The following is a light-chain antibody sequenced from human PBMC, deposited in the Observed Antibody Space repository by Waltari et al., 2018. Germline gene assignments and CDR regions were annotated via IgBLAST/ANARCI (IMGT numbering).Light chain of an antibody. J-gene: IGKJ1*01. V-gene: IGKV1-9*01. CDR2: GAS. CDR3: QQYKNSKT. Sequence: IQLTQSPSSLSASVGDRVTIPCRASQGISSYLAWYQQKPGKAPKLLIYGASTLQSGVPSRFSGSGSGTDFTLTISSLQPEDFATYYCQQYKNSKTFGQGTKVEIK. CDR1: QGISSY.